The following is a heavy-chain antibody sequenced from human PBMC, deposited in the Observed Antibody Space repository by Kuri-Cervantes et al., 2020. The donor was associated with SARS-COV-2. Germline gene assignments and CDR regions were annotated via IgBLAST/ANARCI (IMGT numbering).Heavy chain of an antibody. CDR3: ARPATRGYFDY. CDR2: ISWNSGSI. Sequence: SLKISCAASGFTFDDYAMHWVRQAPGKGLEWVSGISWNSGSIGYADSVKGRFTISRDNSKNTLYLQMNSLRAEDTAVYYCARPATRGYFDYWGQGTLVTVSS. V-gene: IGHV3-9*01. CDR1: GFTFDDYA. D-gene: IGHD1-26*01. J-gene: IGHJ4*02.